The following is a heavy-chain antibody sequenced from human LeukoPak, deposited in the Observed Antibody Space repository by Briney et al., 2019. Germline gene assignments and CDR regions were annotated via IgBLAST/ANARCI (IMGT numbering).Heavy chain of an antibody. D-gene: IGHD6-13*01. Sequence: GASVKVSCKASGGTFSSYAITWVRQAPGQGLEWMGGIIPIFGTGNYAQKFQGRVTITADKSTSTAYMELSSLRSEDTAVYYCARSSIIAAAGPYYFDYWGQGTLVTVSS. CDR2: IIPIFGTG. J-gene: IGHJ4*02. CDR3: ARSSIIAAAGPYYFDY. V-gene: IGHV1-69*06. CDR1: GGTFSSYA.